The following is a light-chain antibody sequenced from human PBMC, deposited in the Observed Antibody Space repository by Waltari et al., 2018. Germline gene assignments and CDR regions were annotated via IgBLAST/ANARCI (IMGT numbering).Light chain of an antibody. Sequence: DIQMTQSPSSLSAAVGDRVTITCRASQSISSHLNWYQQIPGKAPKLLIYTASNLQSGVPSRFSGSGSGTDFSLTISSLQPEDSATYYCQQSYSTLMYTFGQGTKLEIK. CDR2: TAS. V-gene: IGKV1-39*01. CDR3: QQSYSTLMYT. CDR1: QSISSH. J-gene: IGKJ2*01.